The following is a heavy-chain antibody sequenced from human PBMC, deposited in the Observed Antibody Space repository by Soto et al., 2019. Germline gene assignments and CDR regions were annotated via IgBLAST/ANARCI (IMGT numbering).Heavy chain of an antibody. Sequence: SETLSLTCAVYGGSFSGYYWSWIGRPPGKGLERIGEINHSGSTNYNPSLKSRVTISVDTSKNQFSLKLSSVTAADTAVYYCARALYPSFGISEGITMVRDTYLNYYGMDVWGQGTTVTVSS. CDR3: ARALYPSFGISEGITMVRDTYLNYYGMDV. V-gene: IGHV4-34*01. CDR1: GGSFSGYY. J-gene: IGHJ6*02. D-gene: IGHD3-10*01. CDR2: INHSGST.